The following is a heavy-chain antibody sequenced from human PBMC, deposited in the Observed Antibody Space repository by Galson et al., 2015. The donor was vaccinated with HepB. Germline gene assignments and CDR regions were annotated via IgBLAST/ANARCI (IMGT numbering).Heavy chain of an antibody. Sequence: SVKVSCKASGGTFSSYAISWVRQAPGQGLEWMGWISAYNGNTNYAQKLQGRVTMTTDTSTSTAYMELRSLRSDDTAVYYCARDLGVQGHMDVWGKGTTVTVSS. D-gene: IGHD3-10*01. CDR1: GGTFSSYA. J-gene: IGHJ6*03. V-gene: IGHV1-18*01. CDR2: ISAYNGNT. CDR3: ARDLGVQGHMDV.